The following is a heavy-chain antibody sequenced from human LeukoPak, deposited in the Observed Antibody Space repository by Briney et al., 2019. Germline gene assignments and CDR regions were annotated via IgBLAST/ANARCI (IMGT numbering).Heavy chain of an antibody. CDR3: SRGGDAAKGGES. CDR2: IHFSGAI. CDR1: GGSVNSGNHY. Sequence: PSETLSLNCTVSGGSVNSGNHYWRWTPHHPGKGLEWIGFIHFSGAIYYNPSLKSRPTISVDTSKNQFSLRLSSVTAADTAVYYCSRGGDAAKGGESWGEGALVTLSP. J-gene: IGHJ5*02. D-gene: IGHD3-10*01. V-gene: IGHV4-31*03.